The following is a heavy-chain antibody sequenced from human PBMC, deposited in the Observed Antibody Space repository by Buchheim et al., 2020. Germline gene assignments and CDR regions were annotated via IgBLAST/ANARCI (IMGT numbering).Heavy chain of an antibody. J-gene: IGHJ4*02. CDR2: TSTDGNSY. CDR1: GFTFSSYD. D-gene: IGHD3-10*01. Sequence: VQLVESGGGVVRPGRSLRLSCAAFGFTFSSYDVHWVRQGPGKGLEWLAVTSTDGNSYFHADSVLGRFTISRDNFRNTVYLQMNGLRGEDTAVYYCATDLLLGRPDYLDHWGQGTL. V-gene: IGHV3-30-3*01. CDR3: ATDLLLGRPDYLDH.